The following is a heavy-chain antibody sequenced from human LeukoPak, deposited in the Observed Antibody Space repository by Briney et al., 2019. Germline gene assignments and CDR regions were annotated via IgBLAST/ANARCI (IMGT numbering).Heavy chain of an antibody. CDR3: ARDPHHSYYDILTGYYGGYNWFDP. D-gene: IGHD3-9*01. CDR2: ISAYNGNT. CDR1: GYTFTSYG. J-gene: IGHJ5*02. Sequence: ASVKVSCKASGYTFTSYGISWVRQAPGQGLEWIGWISAYNGNTNYAQKLQGRVTMTTDTSTSTAYMELRSLRSDDTAVYYCARDPHHSYYDILTGYYGGYNWFDPWGQGTLVTVSS. V-gene: IGHV1-18*01.